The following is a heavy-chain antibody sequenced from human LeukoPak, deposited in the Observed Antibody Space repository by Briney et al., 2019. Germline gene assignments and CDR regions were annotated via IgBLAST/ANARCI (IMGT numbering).Heavy chain of an antibody. J-gene: IGHJ4*02. D-gene: IGHD2-15*01. CDR1: GFPFSSYS. V-gene: IGHV3-21*01. CDR2: ISSSSSYI. CDR3: AREVRGNSDY. Sequence: GVLRLSFAASGFPFSSYSMNWVRQGPGKGLEWVSSISSSSSYIYYADSVKGRFTISRDNAKNSLYLQMNSLRAEDTAVYYCAREVRGNSDYWGQGTLVTVSS.